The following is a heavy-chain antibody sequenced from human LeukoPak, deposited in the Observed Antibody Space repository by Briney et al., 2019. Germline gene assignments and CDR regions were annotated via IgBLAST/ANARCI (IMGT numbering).Heavy chain of an antibody. CDR2: IYYSRST. V-gene: IGHV4-30-4*08. CDR1: GGSISSGDYY. Sequence: PSQTLSLTCTVSGGSISSGDYYWSWSRQPPGKGLEWIGYIYYSRSTYYNPPLKSRVTISVDTSKNQFSLKLSSVTAADTAVYYCAREVTGTTNTLYNWFDPWGQGTLVTVSS. D-gene: IGHD1-7*01. CDR3: AREVTGTTNTLYNWFDP. J-gene: IGHJ5*02.